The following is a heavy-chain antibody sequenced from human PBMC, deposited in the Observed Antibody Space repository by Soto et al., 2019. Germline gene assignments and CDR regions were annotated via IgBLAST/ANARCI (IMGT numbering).Heavy chain of an antibody. V-gene: IGHV4-61*05. CDR2: IYYSGST. CDR3: ARLGGYYQAFDQ. D-gene: IGHD3-22*01. J-gene: IGHJ4*02. CDR1: GDSITSSSHY. Sequence: SETLSLTCTVSGDSITSSSHYWGWIRQPPGKGLEWIGYIYYSGSTTYHPSLKSRVTISVDTSKNQFSLNLTSVTAADTAVYYCARLGGYYQAFDQWGQGSLVTV.